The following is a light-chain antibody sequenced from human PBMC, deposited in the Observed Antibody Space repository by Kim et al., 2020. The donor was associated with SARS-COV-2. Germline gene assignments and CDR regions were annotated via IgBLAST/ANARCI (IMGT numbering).Light chain of an antibody. CDR2: QDK. V-gene: IGLV3-1*01. CDR3: QAWDASTVV. Sequence: VSQEKTARNTSYGDKLEDRHASWYQQKPGQSPVLVIYQDKKRPSGIPERISGSNSGNTATLTISGTQAMDEADYHCQAWDASTVVFGGGTQLTVL. CDR1: KLEDRH. J-gene: IGLJ2*01.